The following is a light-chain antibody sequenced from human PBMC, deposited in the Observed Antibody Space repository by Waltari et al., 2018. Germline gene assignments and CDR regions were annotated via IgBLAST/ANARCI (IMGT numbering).Light chain of an antibody. J-gene: IGLJ3*02. CDR3: CSYAGVHTFGV. CDR1: SSDVGGYNS. Sequence: QSALTQPPSVSGSPGQSVTISCTGTSSDVGGYNSVSWYQQHPDKAPKLIIFDVNQRPSGVPDRFAGSKSANTASLTISGLQAEDEADYHCCSYAGVHTFGVFGGGTKPTVL. CDR2: DVN. V-gene: IGLV2-11*01.